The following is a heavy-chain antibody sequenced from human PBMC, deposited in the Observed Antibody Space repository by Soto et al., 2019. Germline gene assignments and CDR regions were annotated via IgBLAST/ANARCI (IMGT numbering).Heavy chain of an antibody. CDR3: ARPHYDSNTFYYYFDY. CDR1: GVSISGYY. J-gene: IGHJ4*02. Sequence: SETLSLTCAVYGVSISGYYWSWIRQPPGKGLEWIGEIFHGGSTNYSPSLKRRVAISVDTSKNHFSVELSAVTAADTAVYYCARPHYDSNTFYYYFDYWGQGTLVTVSS. D-gene: IGHD3-22*01. CDR2: IFHGGST. V-gene: IGHV4-34*12.